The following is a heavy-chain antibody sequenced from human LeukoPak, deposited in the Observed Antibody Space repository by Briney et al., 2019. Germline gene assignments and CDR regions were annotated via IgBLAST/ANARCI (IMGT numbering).Heavy chain of an antibody. Sequence: GGSLRLSCAASGFTFSSYGMHWVRQAPGKGLEWVAVIWYDGSNKYYADSVKGRFTISRDNSKNTLYLQMNSLRAEDTAVYYCARDRGAMGAYHDYWGQGTLVTVS. CDR3: ARDRGAMGAYHDY. CDR1: GFTFSSYG. CDR2: IWYDGSNK. D-gene: IGHD1-26*01. V-gene: IGHV3-33*01. J-gene: IGHJ4*02.